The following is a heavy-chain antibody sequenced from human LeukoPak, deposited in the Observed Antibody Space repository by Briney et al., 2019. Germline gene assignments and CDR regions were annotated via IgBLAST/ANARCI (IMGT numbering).Heavy chain of an antibody. D-gene: IGHD2-15*01. V-gene: IGHV4-34*01. J-gene: IGHJ6*03. Sequence: SETLSLTCAVYGGSFSGYYWSWIRQPPGKGLEWIGEINHSGSTNYNPSLKSRVTISVDTSKNQFSLKLSSVTAADTAVYYCAKAGFYYYMDVWGKGTTVTISS. CDR2: INHSGST. CDR1: GGSFSGYY. CDR3: AKAGFYYYMDV.